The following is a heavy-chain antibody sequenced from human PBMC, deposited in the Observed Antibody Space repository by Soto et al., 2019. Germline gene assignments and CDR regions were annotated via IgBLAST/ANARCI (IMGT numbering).Heavy chain of an antibody. Sequence: EVQLVESGGGLVKPGGSLRLSCAASGFSFSNYGMNWVRQAPGKGLEWVSTISSSSSYISYADSEKGRFTISRDNAKNSVYLQMNSMSAEDTDVYYRARSDCTSNSCYVAWFDPWGQGTLVTVSS. V-gene: IGHV3-21*01. D-gene: IGHD2-2*01. CDR1: GFSFSNYG. CDR2: ISSSSSYI. CDR3: ARSDCTSNSCYVAWFDP. J-gene: IGHJ5*02.